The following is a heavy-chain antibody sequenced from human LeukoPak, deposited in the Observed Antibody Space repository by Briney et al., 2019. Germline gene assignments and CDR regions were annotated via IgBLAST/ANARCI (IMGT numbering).Heavy chain of an antibody. J-gene: IGHJ4*02. CDR3: ARDRNFDY. V-gene: IGHV3-21*01. CDR2: ISSSSSYI. CDR1: GFTFNNAW. Sequence: GGSLRLSCAASGFTFNNAWMNWVRQAPGKGLEWVSSISSSSSYIYYADSVKGRFTISRDNAKNSLYLQMNSLRAEDTAVYYCARDRNFDYWGQGTLVTVSS.